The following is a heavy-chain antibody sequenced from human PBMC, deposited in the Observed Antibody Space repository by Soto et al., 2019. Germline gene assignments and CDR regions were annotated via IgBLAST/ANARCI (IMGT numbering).Heavy chain of an antibody. CDR1: GGSMRSSSYY. D-gene: IGHD1-26*01. Sequence: QLQLQESGPGLVKPSETLSLTCTVSGGSMRSSSYYWGWIRQPPGRGLEWIGTIFHSGNTYYGPSLKSRVTIYVDTSKTQSTRTPGSVLAAYSGSYFGRRAGVGSPINYY. V-gene: IGHV4-39*01. CDR3: RRAGVGSPINYY. CDR2: IFHSGNT. J-gene: IGHJ6*01.